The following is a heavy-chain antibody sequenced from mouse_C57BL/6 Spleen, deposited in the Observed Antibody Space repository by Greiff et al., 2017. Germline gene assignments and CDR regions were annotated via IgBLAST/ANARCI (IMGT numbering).Heavy chain of an antibody. CDR3: TRGGYYGGLDY. J-gene: IGHJ4*01. CDR2: IDPETSGT. D-gene: IGHD1-1*01. Sequence: QVQLQQSGAELVRPGASVTLSCKASGYTFTDYEMHWVKQTPVHGLEWIGAIDPETSGTAYNQKFKGKAILTADKSSSTAYMELRSLTSEDSAVYYCTRGGYYGGLDYWGQGTSVTVSS. CDR1: GYTFTDYE. V-gene: IGHV1-15*01.